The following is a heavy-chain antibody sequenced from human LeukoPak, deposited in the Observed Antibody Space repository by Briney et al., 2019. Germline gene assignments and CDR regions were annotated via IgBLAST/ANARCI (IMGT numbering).Heavy chain of an antibody. D-gene: IGHD2-2*01. CDR2: ISYDGSNK. J-gene: IGHJ6*02. CDR1: GFTFSSYG. Sequence: GGSLRLSCAASGFTFSSYGMHWVRQAPGKGLEWVAVISYDGSNKYYADSVKGRFTISRGNSKNTLYLQMNSLRAEDTAVYYCAKEWAEGCSSTSCYYYYYGMDVWGQGTTVTVSS. CDR3: AKEWAEGCSSTSCYYYYYGMDV. V-gene: IGHV3-30*18.